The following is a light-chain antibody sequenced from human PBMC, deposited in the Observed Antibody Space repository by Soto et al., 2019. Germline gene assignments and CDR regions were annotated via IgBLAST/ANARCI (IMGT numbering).Light chain of an antibody. V-gene: IGKV1-9*01. CDR2: AAS. CDR1: QGIISTY. Sequence: DIQLTHSPSFLSASVGDRVTITCRASQGIISTYLAWYQQTPGKAPKILIYAASTLQSGVPSRFSGRGSGTDFTLTITCLQSEDFATYYCQQYYSYPRTFGQGTKVDI. CDR3: QQYYSYPRT. J-gene: IGKJ1*01.